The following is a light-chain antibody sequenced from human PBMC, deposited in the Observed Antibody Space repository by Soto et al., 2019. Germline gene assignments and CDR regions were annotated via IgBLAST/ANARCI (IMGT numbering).Light chain of an antibody. J-gene: IGLJ1*01. CDR1: SSDVGIYNY. CDR2: EVS. V-gene: IGLV2-14*01. CDR3: SSYTTSSTRG. Sequence: QSALTQPASVSGSPGQSIAISCTGSSSDVGIYNYVSWYQQHPGKVPKLIIYEVSNRPSGVSNRFSGSKSGNTASLTISGLHAEDEADYYCSSYTTSSTRGLGTGTKVT.